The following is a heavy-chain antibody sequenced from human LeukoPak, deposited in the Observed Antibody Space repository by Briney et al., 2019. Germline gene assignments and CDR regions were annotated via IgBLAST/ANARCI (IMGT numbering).Heavy chain of an antibody. Sequence: GASVKVSCKASGYTFTGYVMHWVRQAPGQGLEGMGRINPNSGGTNYAQDFQGRGTMTRDTSINTAYMELSRLTSDDTAVYYCARALSSTSNWELDHWGQGTLLTVPS. D-gene: IGHD1-26*01. CDR2: INPNSGGT. V-gene: IGHV1-2*06. J-gene: IGHJ4*02. CDR1: GYTFTGYV. CDR3: ARALSSTSNWELDH.